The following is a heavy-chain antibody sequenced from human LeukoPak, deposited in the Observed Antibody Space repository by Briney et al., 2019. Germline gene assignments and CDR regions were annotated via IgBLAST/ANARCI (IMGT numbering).Heavy chain of an antibody. V-gene: IGHV3-9*01. J-gene: IGHJ4*02. CDR1: GFTFDDYA. CDR3: AKGLFGAVLPPGYFDY. D-gene: IGHD3-10*01. Sequence: PGGSLRLSCAASGFTFDDYAMHWVRQAPGKGLEWVSGISWNSGSIGYADSVKGRFTISRDNAKNSLYLQMNSLRAEDTALYYCAKGLFGAVLPPGYFDYWGQGTLVTVSS. CDR2: ISWNSGSI.